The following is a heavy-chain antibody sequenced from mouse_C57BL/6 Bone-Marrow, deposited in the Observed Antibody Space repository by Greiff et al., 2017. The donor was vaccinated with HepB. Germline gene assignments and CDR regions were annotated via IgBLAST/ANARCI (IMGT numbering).Heavy chain of an antibody. V-gene: IGHV5-4*01. Sequence: DVKLVESGGGLVKPGGSLKLSCAASGFTFSSYAMSWVRQTPEKRLEWVATISDGGSYTYYTDNVKGRFTISRDNAKNNLYLQMSHLKSEDTAMYYCARDRLFAYWGQGTLVTVSA. CDR3: ARDRLFAY. CDR2: ISDGGSYT. J-gene: IGHJ3*01. CDR1: GFTFSSYA. D-gene: IGHD1-2*01.